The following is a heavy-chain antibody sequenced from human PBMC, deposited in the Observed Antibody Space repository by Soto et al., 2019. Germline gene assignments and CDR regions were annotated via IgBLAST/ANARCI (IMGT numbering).Heavy chain of an antibody. J-gene: IGHJ4*02. CDR2: IYYSGST. D-gene: IGHD4-17*01. CDR1: GGSISSGDYY. V-gene: IGHV4-30-4*01. Sequence: PSETLSLTCTVSGGSISSGDYYWSWIRQPPGKGLEWIGYIYYSGSTYYNPSLKSRVTISVDTSKNQFSLKLSSVTAADTAVYYCARGSLRSDYVLNYWGQGTLVTVS. CDR3: ARGSLRSDYVLNY.